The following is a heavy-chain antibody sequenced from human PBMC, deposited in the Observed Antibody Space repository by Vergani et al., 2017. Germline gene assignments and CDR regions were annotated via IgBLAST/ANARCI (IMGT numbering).Heavy chain of an antibody. CDR1: GGTFSSYA. CDR3: ARERCSSTSCYGVDY. CDR2: IIPILGIA. J-gene: IGHJ4*02. D-gene: IGHD2-2*01. V-gene: IGHV1-69*04. Sequence: QVQLVQSGAEVKKPGSSVQVSCKASGGTFSSYAISWVRQAPGQGLEWMGRIIPILGIANYAQKFQGRVTITADKSTSTAYMELSSLRSEDTAVYYCARERCSSTSCYGVDYGGQGTLVTVSS.